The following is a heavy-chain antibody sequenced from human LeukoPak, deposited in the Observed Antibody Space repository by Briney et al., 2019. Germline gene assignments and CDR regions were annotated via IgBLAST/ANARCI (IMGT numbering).Heavy chain of an antibody. CDR3: ARRQRLGRSPFDY. CDR2: IYYSGST. CDR1: GGSISSGSYY. Sequence: SETLSLTCTVSGGSISSGSYYWSWIRQPPGKGLEWIGYIYYSGSTNYNPSLKSRVTISIDTSKNQFSLKLSSVTAADTAVYYCARRQRLGRSPFDYWGQGTLGTVSS. J-gene: IGHJ4*02. V-gene: IGHV4-61*01. D-gene: IGHD6-25*01.